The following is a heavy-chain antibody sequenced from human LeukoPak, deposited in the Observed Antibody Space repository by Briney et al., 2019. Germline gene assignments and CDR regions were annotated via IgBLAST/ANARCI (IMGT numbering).Heavy chain of an antibody. V-gene: IGHV1-69*13. CDR1: GGTFSSYA. CDR3: ARHHRGRYCSSTSCWGYYYYMDV. CDR2: IIPIFGTA. D-gene: IGHD2-2*01. J-gene: IGHJ6*03. Sequence: ASVKVSCKASGGTFSSYAISWVRQAPGQGLEWMGGIIPIFGTANYAQKFQGRVTITADESTSTAYMELSSLRSEDTAVYYCARHHRGRYCSSTSCWGYYYYMDVWGKGTTVTVSS.